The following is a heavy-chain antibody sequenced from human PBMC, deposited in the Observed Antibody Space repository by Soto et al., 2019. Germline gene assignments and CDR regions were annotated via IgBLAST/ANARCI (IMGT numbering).Heavy chain of an antibody. Sequence: QVQLVQSGAEVKKPGASVKVSCKASGYTFTSYGISWVRQAPGQGLEWMGWISAYNGNTNYAQKFQGRVTMTTDTSTSRAYMELRSLKSTNTAVYYYARDICWWGFGESNWLDPWGQGTLVTVSS. V-gene: IGHV1-18*01. D-gene: IGHD3-10*01. CDR2: ISAYNGNT. J-gene: IGHJ5*02. CDR3: ARDICWWGFGESNWLDP. CDR1: GYTFTSYG.